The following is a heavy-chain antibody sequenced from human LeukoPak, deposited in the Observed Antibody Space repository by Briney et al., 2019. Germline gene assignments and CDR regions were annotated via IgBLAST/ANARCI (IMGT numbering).Heavy chain of an antibody. J-gene: IGHJ5*02. Sequence: GGSLRLSCAASGFTFSNAWMSWVRQAPGKGLEWVSAISGSGGSTYYADSVKGRFTISRDNSKNTLYLQMNSLRAEDTAVYYCAKGSSLNWFDPWGQGTLVTVSS. D-gene: IGHD6-13*01. V-gene: IGHV3-23*01. CDR1: GFTFSNAW. CDR3: AKGSSLNWFDP. CDR2: ISGSGGST.